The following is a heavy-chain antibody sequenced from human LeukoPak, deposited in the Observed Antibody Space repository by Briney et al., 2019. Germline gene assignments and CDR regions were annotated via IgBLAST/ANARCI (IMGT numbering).Heavy chain of an antibody. CDR3: ARQYYYGSGSYYMDV. CDR1: GGSISSSSYY. CDR2: IYYSGSI. D-gene: IGHD3-10*01. V-gene: IGHV4-39*01. Sequence: SETLSLTCTVSGGSISSSSYYWGWIRQPPGKGLEWIGSIYYSGSIYYNPSLKSRVTISVDTSKNQFSLKLSSVTAADTAVYYCARQYYYGSGSYYMDVWGKGTTVTISS. J-gene: IGHJ6*03.